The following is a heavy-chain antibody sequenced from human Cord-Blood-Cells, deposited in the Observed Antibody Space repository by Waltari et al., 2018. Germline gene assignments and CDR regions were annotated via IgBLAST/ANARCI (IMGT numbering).Heavy chain of an antibody. D-gene: IGHD3-10*01. J-gene: IGHJ6*02. CDR1: GGTFSSYA. V-gene: IGHV1-69*06. CDR2: IIPIFGTA. Sequence: VQLVQSGAEVKKPGSSVKVSCKASGGTFSSYAISWVRQAPGQGLEWLGGIIPIFGTANYAQKFQGRVTITADKSTSTAYMELSSLRSEDTAVYYCARASDYYGSGSYYNFYYYYGMDVWGQGTTVTVSS. CDR3: ARASDYYGSGSYYNFYYYYGMDV.